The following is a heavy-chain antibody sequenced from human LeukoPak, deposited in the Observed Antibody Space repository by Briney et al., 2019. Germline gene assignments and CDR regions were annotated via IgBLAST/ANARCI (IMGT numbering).Heavy chain of an antibody. CDR3: ARHIQRFGEPYDY. V-gene: IGHV4-59*08. CDR2: IYYSGST. J-gene: IGHJ4*02. CDR1: GGSISSYY. Sequence: SETLSLTCTVSGGSISSYYWSWIRQPPGKGLEWIGYIYYSGSTNYNPSLKSRVTISVDTSKNQFSLKLSSVTAADTAVYYCARHIQRFGEPYDYWGQGTLVTVSS. D-gene: IGHD3-10*01.